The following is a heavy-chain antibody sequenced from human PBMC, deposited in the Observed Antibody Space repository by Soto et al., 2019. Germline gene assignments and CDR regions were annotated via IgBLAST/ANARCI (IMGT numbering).Heavy chain of an antibody. CDR3: ARDDLRHYDILTGYPQNAFDI. J-gene: IGHJ3*02. CDR1: GFTFSSYS. Sequence: PGGSLRLSCAASGFTFSSYSMNWVRQAPGKGLEWVSSISSSSSYIYYADSVKGRFTISRDNAKNSLYLQMNSLRAEDTAVYYCARDDLRHYDILTGYPQNAFDIWGQGTMDTVSS. D-gene: IGHD3-9*01. V-gene: IGHV3-21*04. CDR2: ISSSSSYI.